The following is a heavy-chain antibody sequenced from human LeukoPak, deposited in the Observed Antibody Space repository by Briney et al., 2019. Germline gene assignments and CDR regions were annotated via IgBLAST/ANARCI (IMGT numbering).Heavy chain of an antibody. Sequence: PGGSLRLSCAASGFTFSSYAMSWVRQAPGKGLEWVSAISGSGGSPYYADSVKGRFTISRDNSKNTLYLQMNSLRAEDTAVYYCAKDEAGATSPYYFDYWGQGTLVTVSS. V-gene: IGHV3-23*01. CDR3: AKDEAGATSPYYFDY. CDR1: GFTFSSYA. CDR2: ISGSGGSP. D-gene: IGHD1-26*01. J-gene: IGHJ4*02.